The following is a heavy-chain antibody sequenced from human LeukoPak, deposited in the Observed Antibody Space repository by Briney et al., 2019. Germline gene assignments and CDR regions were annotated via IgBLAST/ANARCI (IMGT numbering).Heavy chain of an antibody. CDR2: IYTSGST. CDR3: AREVVAYYYGSGSYFDP. D-gene: IGHD3-10*01. Sequence: SETLSLTCTVSGGSISSYYWSWIRQPAGKGLEWIGRIYTSGSTNYNPSLKSRVTMSVDTPKNQFSLKLSSVTAADTAVYYCAREVVAYYYGSGSYFDPWGQGTLVTVSS. V-gene: IGHV4-4*07. CDR1: GGSISSYY. J-gene: IGHJ5*02.